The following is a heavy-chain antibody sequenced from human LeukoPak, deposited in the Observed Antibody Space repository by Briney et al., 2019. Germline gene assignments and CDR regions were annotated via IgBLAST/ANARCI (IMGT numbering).Heavy chain of an antibody. CDR1: GFTFSGSA. J-gene: IGHJ4*02. D-gene: IGHD6-13*01. Sequence: PGGSLRLSCAASGFTFSGSAMHWVRQASGKGLEWVGRIRSKANSYATAYAASVKGRFTISRDDSKNTAYLQMNSLRAEDTAIYYCAKDSSSWSSLDYWGQGTLVTVSS. CDR3: AKDSSSWSSLDY. CDR2: IRSKANSYAT. V-gene: IGHV3-73*01.